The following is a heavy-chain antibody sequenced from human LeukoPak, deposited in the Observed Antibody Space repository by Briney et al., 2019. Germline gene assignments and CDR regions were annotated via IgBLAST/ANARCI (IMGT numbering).Heavy chain of an antibody. Sequence: PGRSLRLSCAASGFTFDDYAMHWVQHAPGKGLEWVSGISWNSGSIGYADSVKGRFTISRDNAKNSLYLQMNSLRAEDTALYYCAKDRSLERRSNAFDIWGQGTMVTVSS. CDR3: AKDRSLERRSNAFDI. CDR1: GFTFDDYA. D-gene: IGHD1-1*01. J-gene: IGHJ3*02. V-gene: IGHV3-9*01. CDR2: ISWNSGSI.